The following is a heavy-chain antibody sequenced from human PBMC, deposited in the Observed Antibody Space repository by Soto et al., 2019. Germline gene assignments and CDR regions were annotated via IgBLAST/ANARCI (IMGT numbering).Heavy chain of an antibody. D-gene: IGHD2-15*01. Sequence: XGSLALTCTVCGGSISSSFYYWGWIRQPPGKGLEWIGTIYYSGTTYSNPSLKSRVTISADTSKNQLSLRLSSVTAADTAVYYCARQCSGGRCYYRDSYYGMDVCGQRTTVTVSS. CDR3: ARQCSGGRCYYRDSYYGMDV. CDR1: GGSISSSFYY. V-gene: IGHV4-39*01. CDR2: IYYSGTT. J-gene: IGHJ6*02.